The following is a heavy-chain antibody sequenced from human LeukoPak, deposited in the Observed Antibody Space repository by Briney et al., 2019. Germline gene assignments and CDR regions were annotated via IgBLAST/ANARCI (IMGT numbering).Heavy chain of an antibody. CDR3: ARDYYDSSRWFDP. V-gene: IGHV3-48*01. CDR2: ISSSSSTI. Sequence: GGSLRLSCAASGFTFSSYSMNWVRQAPGKGLEWVSYISSSSSTIYYADSVKGRFTISRDNAKNSLYLQMNSLRAEDTAVYYCARDYYDSSRWFDPWGQGTLVTVPS. D-gene: IGHD3-22*01. CDR1: GFTFSSYS. J-gene: IGHJ5*02.